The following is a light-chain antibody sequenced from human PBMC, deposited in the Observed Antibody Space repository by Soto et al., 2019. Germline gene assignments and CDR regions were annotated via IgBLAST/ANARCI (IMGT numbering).Light chain of an antibody. V-gene: IGLV2-14*01. CDR2: EVR. CDR1: SSDVGTYNF. CDR3: NSYTDSSILGV. J-gene: IGLJ1*01. Sequence: QSALTQPASVSGSPGQSITISCTGTSSDVGTYNFVSWYQQHPGKAPKLIIYEVRIRPSGVSNRFSGSKSGNTASLTISGLQAEDEADYYCNSYTDSSILGVFGTGTKLTVL.